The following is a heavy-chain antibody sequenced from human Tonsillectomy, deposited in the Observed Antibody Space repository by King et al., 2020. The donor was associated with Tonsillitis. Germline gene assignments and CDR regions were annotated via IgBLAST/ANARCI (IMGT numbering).Heavy chain of an antibody. D-gene: IGHD1-7*01. CDR1: GFTFSNYG. CDR3: AKDGINWDSYYFDH. J-gene: IGHJ4*02. Sequence: HVQLVESGGGVVQPGGSLRLSCAASGFTFSNYGMHWVRQAPGKGLEWVAFIRFDGGNTNFADSVKGRFTMSRDNSKNTLYMQMNSLRPEDTAVYYCAKDGINWDSYYFDHWGQGALVTVSS. CDR2: IRFDGGNT. V-gene: IGHV3-30*02.